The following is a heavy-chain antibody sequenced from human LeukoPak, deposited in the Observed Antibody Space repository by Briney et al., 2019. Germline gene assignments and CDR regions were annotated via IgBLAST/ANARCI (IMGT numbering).Heavy chain of an antibody. J-gene: IGHJ4*02. D-gene: IGHD3-22*01. V-gene: IGHV1-18*01. CDR2: ISAYNGNT. CDR3: ARVVPPSYYDSSGYYTGWYFDY. CDR1: GYTFTSYG. Sequence: ASVKVSCKASGYTFTSYGISWVRQAPGQGLEWMGWISAYNGNTNYAQKLQGRVTMTTDTSTSTAYMELRSLRSDDTAVYYCARVVPPSYYDSSGYYTGWYFDYWGQGTLVTVSS.